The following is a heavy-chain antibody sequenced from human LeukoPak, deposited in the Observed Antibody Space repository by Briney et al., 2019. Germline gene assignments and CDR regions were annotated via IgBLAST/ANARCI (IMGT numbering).Heavy chain of an antibody. J-gene: IGHJ3*02. Sequence: ASVKVSCKASGYTFTSYGISWVRQAPGQGLEWMGWISAYSGNTNYAQKLQGRVTMTTDTSTSTAYMELRSLRSDDTAVYYCARFKPTVTTLGAFDIWGQGTMVTVSS. CDR1: GYTFTSYG. CDR3: ARFKPTVTTLGAFDI. CDR2: ISAYSGNT. D-gene: IGHD4-17*01. V-gene: IGHV1-18*01.